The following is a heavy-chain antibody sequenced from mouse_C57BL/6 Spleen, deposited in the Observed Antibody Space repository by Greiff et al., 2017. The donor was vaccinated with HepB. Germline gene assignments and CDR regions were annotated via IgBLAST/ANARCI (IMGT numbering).Heavy chain of an antibody. J-gene: IGHJ4*01. D-gene: IGHD1-1*01. CDR2: INPSTGGT. CDR1: GYSFTGYY. V-gene: IGHV1-42*01. CDR3: ARGGFYGSSYEDYYAMDY. Sequence: EVQLQQSGPELVKPGASVKISCKASGYSFTGYYMNWVKQSPEKSLEWIGEINPSTGGTTYNQKFKAKATLTVDKSSSTAYMQLKSLTSEDSAVYYCARGGFYGSSYEDYYAMDYWGQGTSVTVSS.